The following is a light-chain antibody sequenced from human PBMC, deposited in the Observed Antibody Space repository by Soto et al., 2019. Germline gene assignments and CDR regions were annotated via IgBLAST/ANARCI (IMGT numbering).Light chain of an antibody. Sequence: DIVMTQSPDSLAVSLGERATINCKSSQSVLYSSNNKNYLAWYQQKPGQPPNLLIYWASTRESGVPDRFSGSGSGPDFTLTISKLQAEDVAVYFCQNYYVSPPPFGQGTQVEIK. CDR3: QNYYVSPPP. CDR1: QSVLYSSNNKNY. J-gene: IGKJ1*01. CDR2: WAS. V-gene: IGKV4-1*01.